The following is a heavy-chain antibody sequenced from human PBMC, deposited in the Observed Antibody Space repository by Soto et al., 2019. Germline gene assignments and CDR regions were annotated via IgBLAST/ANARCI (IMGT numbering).Heavy chain of an antibody. Sequence: EVQLVESGGVLVKPGGSLRLSCAASGFTFSSDSMNWFRKAPGNGLEWVSSISSSSSYIYYADSVKGRFTISSDNAKNSLYMQMNSLRAEDTAVYYCARSWNYYYYYWMDVWGKGTRVPVSS. V-gene: IGHV3-21*01. J-gene: IGHJ6*04. CDR3: ARSWNYYYYYWMDV. CDR1: GFTFSSDS. CDR2: ISSSSSYI. D-gene: IGHD3-3*01.